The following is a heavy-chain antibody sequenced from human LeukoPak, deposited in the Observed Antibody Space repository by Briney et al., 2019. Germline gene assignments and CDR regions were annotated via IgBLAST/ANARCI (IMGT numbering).Heavy chain of an antibody. D-gene: IGHD1-26*01. CDR1: EFAFSTYN. J-gene: IGHJ1*01. Sequence: GGSLRLSCAASEFAFSTYNMNWVRQAPGKGLEWVSYISTGSSTTYYADSVKGRFTISRDNSKNTLYLQMNSLRAEDTALYYCAKKVVVGATSPYSDFQDWGQGTLVTVSS. V-gene: IGHV3-48*01. CDR2: ISTGSSTT. CDR3: AKKVVVGATSPYSDFQD.